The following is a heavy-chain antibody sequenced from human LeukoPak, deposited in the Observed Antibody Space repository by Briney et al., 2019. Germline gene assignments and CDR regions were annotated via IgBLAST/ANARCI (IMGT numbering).Heavy chain of an antibody. J-gene: IGHJ4*02. CDR2: INHSGST. D-gene: IGHD3-10*01. V-gene: IGHV4-34*01. CDR3: ARHLPSVGTMVRGVSTPIDDY. CDR1: GGSFSGYY. Sequence: SETLSLTCAVYGGSFSGYYWSWIRQPPGKGLEWIGEINHSGSTNYNPSLKSRVTISVDASKNQFSLRLSSVTAADTAVYYCARHLPSVGTMVRGVSTPIDDYWGQGTLVTVSS.